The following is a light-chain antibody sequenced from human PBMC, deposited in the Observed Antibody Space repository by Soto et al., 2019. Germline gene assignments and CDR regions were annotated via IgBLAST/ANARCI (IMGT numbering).Light chain of an antibody. CDR1: QSVSSSY. V-gene: IGKV3-20*01. CDR3: QQYGSSPPIT. CDR2: GAS. J-gene: IGKJ5*01. Sequence: EIVLTQSPGTLSLSPVERATLSCRASQSVSSSYLAWYQQKPGQAPRLLIYGASSRAPGIPDRFSGSGSGTDFTLTISRLEPEDFAVYYCQQYGSSPPITFGQGTRLEIK.